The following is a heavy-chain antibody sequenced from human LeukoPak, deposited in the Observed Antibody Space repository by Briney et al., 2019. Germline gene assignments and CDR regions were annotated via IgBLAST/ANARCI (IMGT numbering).Heavy chain of an antibody. Sequence: PGGSLRLSCAASGFTFSSYAMSWVRQAPGKGLEWVSAISGSGGSTYYADSVKGRFTISRDNSKNTLYLQMNSLRAEDTAVYYCAKDHDWSGSPGWFDPWGQGTLVTVSS. D-gene: IGHD3-3*01. CDR1: GFTFSSYA. V-gene: IGHV3-23*01. J-gene: IGHJ5*02. CDR2: ISGSGGST. CDR3: AKDHDWSGSPGWFDP.